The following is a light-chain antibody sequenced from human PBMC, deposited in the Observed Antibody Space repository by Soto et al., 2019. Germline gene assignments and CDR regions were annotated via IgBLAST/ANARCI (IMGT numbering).Light chain of an antibody. CDR3: SSYINSSTLV. CDR2: EDS. CDR1: SSDVGGYNY. J-gene: IGLJ3*02. V-gene: IGLV2-14*01. Sequence: QSALTQPASVSGSPGQSITISCTGTSSDVGGYNYVSWYQQHPDKAPKLMIYEDSNRPSGVSNRISGSKSGNTASLTISGLQAEDESDYSCSSYINSSTLVFGGGTKLTVL.